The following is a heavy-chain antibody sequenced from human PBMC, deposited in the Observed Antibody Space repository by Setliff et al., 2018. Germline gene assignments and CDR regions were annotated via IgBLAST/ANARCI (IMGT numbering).Heavy chain of an antibody. D-gene: IGHD3-10*01. V-gene: IGHV4-4*07. CDR1: GESFSNNY. CDR2: VSGSGSA. Sequence: SETLSLTCSVYGESFSNNYWSWIRQPAGKGLEWVGRVSGSGSASYNPSLRSRLTVSLDTSKSQFSLKLTSLTAADTAVYFCVRETLMVQRNFDYWAQGTLVTVSS. CDR3: VRETLMVQRNFDY. J-gene: IGHJ4*02.